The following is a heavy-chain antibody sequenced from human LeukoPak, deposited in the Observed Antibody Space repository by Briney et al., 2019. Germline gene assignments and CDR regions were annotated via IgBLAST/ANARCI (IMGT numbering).Heavy chain of an antibody. CDR2: ISFDGSTK. D-gene: IGHD5-12*01. V-gene: IGHV3-30-3*01. CDR1: GFAFSTYA. Sequence: GGSLRLSCAASGFAFSTYAMHSVRQAPGKGLEWVAVISFDGSTKYYADSVKGRFTISRDNSKNTLYLQMNGLRTEDTAMYYCTRRGGGYEFDYWGQGTLVTVSS. J-gene: IGHJ4*02. CDR3: TRRGGGYEFDY.